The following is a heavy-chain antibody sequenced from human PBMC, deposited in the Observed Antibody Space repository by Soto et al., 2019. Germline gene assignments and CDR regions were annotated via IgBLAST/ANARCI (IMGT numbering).Heavy chain of an antibody. CDR1: GGTFSSYA. J-gene: IGHJ4*02. CDR2: IIPIFGTA. Sequence: QVQLVQSGAEVKKPGSSVKVSCKASGGTFSSYAISWVRQAPGQGLEWMGGIIPIFGTANYAQKFEGRVTITADESTSTAYMELSSLRSEDTAVYYCATSIGMATIDRPIFDYWGQGTLVTVSS. D-gene: IGHD5-12*01. CDR3: ATSIGMATIDRPIFDY. V-gene: IGHV1-69*12.